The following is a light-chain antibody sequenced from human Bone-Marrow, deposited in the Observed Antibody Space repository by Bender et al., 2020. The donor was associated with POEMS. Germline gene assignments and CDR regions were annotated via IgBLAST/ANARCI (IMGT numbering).Light chain of an antibody. J-gene: IGLJ2*01. CDR3: SSYGGNNNVV. Sequence: QSALTQPASVSGSPGQSITISCAGTSSDVGSYDLVSWYQQHPGKAPKLVIYEVNKRPSGVPDRFSASKSGTTATLTVSGLQVEDEADYYCSSYGGNNNVVFGGGTKLTVL. CDR1: SSDVGSYDL. V-gene: IGLV2-8*01. CDR2: EVN.